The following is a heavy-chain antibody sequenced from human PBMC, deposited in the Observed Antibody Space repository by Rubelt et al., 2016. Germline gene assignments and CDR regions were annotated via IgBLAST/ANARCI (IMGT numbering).Heavy chain of an antibody. CDR2: INTNTGNP. D-gene: IGHD3-22*01. Sequence: QVQLVQSGSELKKPGASVKVSCKASGYTFTSYAMNWARQAPGQGLEWMGWINTNTGNPTYAQGLTVAFVFSLDTSVSTAYLQISSLKAEDTAVYYCARAYYYDSSALTWAFDYWGQGTLVTVSS. V-gene: IGHV7-4-1*02. CDR1: GYTFTSYA. CDR3: ARAYYYDSSALTWAFDY. J-gene: IGHJ4*02.